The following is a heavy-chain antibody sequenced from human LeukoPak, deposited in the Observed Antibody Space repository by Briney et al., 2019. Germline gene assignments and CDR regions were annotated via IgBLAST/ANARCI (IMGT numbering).Heavy chain of an antibody. D-gene: IGHD3-10*01. CDR3: ARARKSGGITMIRGVKDRGWFDP. CDR1: GFTFSTYW. CDR2: IKQDGREK. V-gene: IGHV3-7*01. Sequence: GGSLRLSCAASGFTFSTYWMSWVRQAPGKGLEWVANIKQDGREKYYVDSVKGRFTISRDNAKNSLYLQMNSLRAEDTAVYYCARARKSGGITMIRGVKDRGWFDPWGQGTLVTVSS. J-gene: IGHJ5*02.